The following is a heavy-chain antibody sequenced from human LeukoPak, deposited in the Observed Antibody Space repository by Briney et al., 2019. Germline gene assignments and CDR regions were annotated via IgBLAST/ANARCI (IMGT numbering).Heavy chain of an antibody. V-gene: IGHV4-59*06. J-gene: IGHJ4*02. CDR3: VRFRDTADN. Sequence: PSETLSLTCTVSGGSISSYYWSWIRQPPGKGLEWIGYIYYSGSTYYNPSLKSRVTISVDTSKNQFSLKLSSVTAADTTVYYCVRFRDTADNWGQGTLVTVSS. CDR1: GGSISSYY. CDR2: IYYSGST. D-gene: IGHD5-18*01.